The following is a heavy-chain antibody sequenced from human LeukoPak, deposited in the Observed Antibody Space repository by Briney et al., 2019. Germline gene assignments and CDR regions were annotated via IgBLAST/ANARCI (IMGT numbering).Heavy chain of an antibody. CDR3: AKDEVAGIAVAKGAFDI. J-gene: IGHJ3*02. CDR1: GFTFSSYG. D-gene: IGHD6-19*01. CDR2: ISYDGSNK. Sequence: PGRSLRLSCAASGFTFSSYGMHWVRQAPGKGLEWVAVISYDGSNKYYADSVKGRFTISRDNSKNTLYLQMNSLRAEDTAVYYCAKDEVAGIAVAKGAFDIWGQGTMVTVSS. V-gene: IGHV3-30*18.